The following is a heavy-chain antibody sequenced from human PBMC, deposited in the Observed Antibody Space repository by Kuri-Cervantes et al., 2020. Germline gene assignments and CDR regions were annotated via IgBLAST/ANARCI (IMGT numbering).Heavy chain of an antibody. CDR1: GFTFSSYS. Sequence: GESLKISCAASGFTFSSYSMNWVRQAPGKGLEWVSSISSSSSYIYYADSVKGRFTISRDNAKNSLYLQMNSLRAEDTAVYYCAREVGEETRDMCYFDYWGQGTLVTVSS. V-gene: IGHV3-21*01. CDR3: AREVGEETRDMCYFDY. J-gene: IGHJ4*02. D-gene: IGHD3-10*01. CDR2: ISSSSSYI.